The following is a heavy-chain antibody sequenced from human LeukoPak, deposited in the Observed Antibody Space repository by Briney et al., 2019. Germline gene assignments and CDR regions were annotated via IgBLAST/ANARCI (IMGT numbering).Heavy chain of an antibody. Sequence: PGGSLRLSCAASGFTFDDYAMHWVRQAPGEGLEWVSGISWNSGSIGYADSVKGRFTISRDNAKNSLYLQMNSLRAEDTALYYCAKDLGSSWYGTYFDYWGQGTLVTVSS. CDR1: GFTFDDYA. CDR2: ISWNSGSI. J-gene: IGHJ4*02. V-gene: IGHV3-9*01. CDR3: AKDLGSSWYGTYFDY. D-gene: IGHD6-13*01.